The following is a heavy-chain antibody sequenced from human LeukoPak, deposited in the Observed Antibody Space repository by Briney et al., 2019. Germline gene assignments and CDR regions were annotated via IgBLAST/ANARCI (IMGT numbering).Heavy chain of an antibody. D-gene: IGHD3-22*01. V-gene: IGHV3-30-3*01. J-gene: IGHJ4*02. CDR3: ARGPSPTYYYDSSGYSWSPDY. CDR2: ISYDGSNK. Sequence: QTGGSLRLSCAASGFTFSSYAMHWVRQAPGKGLEWVAVISYDGSNKYYADSVKGRFTISRDNSKNTLYLQMNSLRAEDTAVYYCARGPSPTYYYDSSGYSWSPDYWGQGTLVTVSS. CDR1: GFTFSSYA.